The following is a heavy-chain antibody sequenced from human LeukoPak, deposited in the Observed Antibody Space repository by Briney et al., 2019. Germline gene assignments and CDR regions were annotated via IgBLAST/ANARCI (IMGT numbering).Heavy chain of an antibody. CDR2: IYPGDSDT. CDR1: GSRFTSYW. J-gene: IGHJ3*02. D-gene: IGHD6-13*01. CDR3: ARPKYSSSWYGYAFDI. Sequence: GASLQISCKGSGSRFTSYWIGWVRQMPGKGLEWMGIIYPGDSDTRYSPSFQGQVTISADKSIGTGYLQWSSLKASDTAMYYCARPKYSSSWYGYAFDIWGQGTMVTVSS. V-gene: IGHV5-51*01.